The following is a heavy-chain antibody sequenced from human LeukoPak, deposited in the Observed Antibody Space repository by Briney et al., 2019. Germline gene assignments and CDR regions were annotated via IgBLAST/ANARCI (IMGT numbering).Heavy chain of an antibody. J-gene: IGHJ4*02. CDR2: ISGSGGGT. CDR1: GFTFSDYY. CDR3: AKEMSSDSGSWNGYFDY. D-gene: IGHD1-26*01. V-gene: IGHV3-23*01. Sequence: PGGSLRLSCAASGFTFSDYYMNWVRQAPGKGLEWVSGISGSGGGTFYADSVKGRFTISRDNSKNTAYLQMNSLRAEDTAVYYCAKEMSSDSGSWNGYFDYWGQGTLVTVSS.